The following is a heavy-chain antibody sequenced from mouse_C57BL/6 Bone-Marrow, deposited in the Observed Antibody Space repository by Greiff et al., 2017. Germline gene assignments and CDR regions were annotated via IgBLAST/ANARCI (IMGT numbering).Heavy chain of an antibody. CDR1: GFTFSDYY. D-gene: IGHD1-1*02. CDR2: ISTGGGST. Sequence: EVKVEESGAGLVQPGGSLKLSCAASGFTFSDYYMYWVRQTPEKRLEWVAYISTGGGSTYYPDTVKGRFTISRDDAKDTLSLQMSRLKSEDTAVYYCARLCFGGSLYAMDYWGQGTSVTVSS. J-gene: IGHJ4*01. CDR3: ARLCFGGSLYAMDY. V-gene: IGHV5-12*01.